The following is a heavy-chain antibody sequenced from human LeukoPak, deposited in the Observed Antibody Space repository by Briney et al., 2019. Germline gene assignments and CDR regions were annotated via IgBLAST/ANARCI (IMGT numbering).Heavy chain of an antibody. CDR2: IIPILGIA. V-gene: IGHV1-69*02. J-gene: IGHJ4*02. CDR3: ASLDDFGVMGGYFDY. D-gene: IGHD3-3*01. Sequence: ASVKVSCKASGGTFSSYTISWVRQAPGQGLEWMGRIIPILGIANCAQKFQGRVTITADKSTSTAYMELSSLRSEDTAVYYCASLDDFGVMGGYFDYWGQGTLVTVSS. CDR1: GGTFSSYT.